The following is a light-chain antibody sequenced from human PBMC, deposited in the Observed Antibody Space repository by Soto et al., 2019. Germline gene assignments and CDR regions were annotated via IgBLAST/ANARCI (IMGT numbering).Light chain of an antibody. CDR1: QSVSRH. CDR2: DAS. V-gene: IGKV3-15*01. Sequence: EIVMTQSPATLSVSPGERATLSCRASQSVSRHLAWYQQRPGQAPRLLIYDASTRATGIPARFSGSGSGTECTLTISSLQSEDFAVYDGQHYNDWRSLTFGGGTKVEI. CDR3: QHYNDWRSLT. J-gene: IGKJ4*01.